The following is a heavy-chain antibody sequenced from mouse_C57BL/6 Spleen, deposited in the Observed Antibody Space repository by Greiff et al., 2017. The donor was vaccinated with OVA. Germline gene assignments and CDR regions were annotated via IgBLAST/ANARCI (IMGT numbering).Heavy chain of an antibody. CDR2: IYPGSGNT. J-gene: IGHJ2*01. CDR1: GYTFTDYY. Sequence: VQLQQSGAELVRPGASVKLSCKASGYTFTDYYINWVKQRPGQGLEWIARIYPGSGNTYYNEKFKGKATLTAEKSSSTAYMQLSSLTSEDSAVYFCARKGFTGDVDYWGQGTTLTVSS. D-gene: IGHD2-13*01. CDR3: ARKGFTGDVDY. V-gene: IGHV1-76*01.